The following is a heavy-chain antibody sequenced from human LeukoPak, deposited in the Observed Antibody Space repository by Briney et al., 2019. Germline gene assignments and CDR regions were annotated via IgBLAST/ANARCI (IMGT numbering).Heavy chain of an antibody. V-gene: IGHV3-74*01. CDR2: IKSGGNT. J-gene: IGHJ1*01. Sequence: PGGSLRLSCAASGFTFSSYWMHWVRQAPGKGLVWVSRIKSGGNTNYADSVKGRFTISRDNAKNTVSLQMNSLRAEDTGVCYCARAPSESGGYYPEYFRHWGQGTLVTVSS. CDR3: ARAPSESGGYYPEYFRH. D-gene: IGHD3-22*01. CDR1: GFTFSSYW.